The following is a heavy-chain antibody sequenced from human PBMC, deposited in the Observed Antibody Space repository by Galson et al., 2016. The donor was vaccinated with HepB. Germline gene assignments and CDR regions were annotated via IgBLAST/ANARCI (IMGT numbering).Heavy chain of an antibody. J-gene: IGHJ4*02. Sequence: SLRLSCAASGFTFSSDAMSWVRQAPEKGLEWVSGISASGAGTYYADSVKGRFTISRDNFKNTLYLQMNSLRAEDTAVYYCARVLGSYQSFDYWGQGTLVTVSS. CDR1: GFTFSSDA. CDR3: ARVLGSYQSFDY. V-gene: IGHV3-23*01. D-gene: IGHD1-26*01. CDR2: ISASGAGT.